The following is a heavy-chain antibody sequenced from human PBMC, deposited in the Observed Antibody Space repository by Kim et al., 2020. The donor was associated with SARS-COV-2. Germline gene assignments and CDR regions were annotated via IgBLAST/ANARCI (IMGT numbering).Heavy chain of an antibody. V-gene: IGHV3-21*04. CDR3: ARGYVALTGFNLPPLDP. CDR2: ISTSGSQI. J-gene: IGHJ5*02. Sequence: GGSLRLSCASSEFPFSSHGMNWVRQAPGKGLEWVSFISTSGSQIYYAESVKGRFTISRDDAKGTLYLQMKSLRVEDMAIYYCARGYVALTGFNLPPLDP. CDR1: EFPFSSHG. D-gene: IGHD3-9*01.